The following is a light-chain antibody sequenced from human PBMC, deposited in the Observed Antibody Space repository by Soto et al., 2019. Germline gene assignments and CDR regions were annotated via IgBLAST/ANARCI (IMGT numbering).Light chain of an antibody. V-gene: IGKV3-15*01. CDR2: GAS. Sequence: EIVMTQSPATLSVSPGERVTLSCRASQSVSSDLAWYQHKPGQAPRLLIYGASTRATGTPARFSGSGSGTEFPLSISSLQSEDFAVYYCLQYNDWPPKQYTFGQGTKLEIK. J-gene: IGKJ2*01. CDR3: LQYNDWPPKQYT. CDR1: QSVSSD.